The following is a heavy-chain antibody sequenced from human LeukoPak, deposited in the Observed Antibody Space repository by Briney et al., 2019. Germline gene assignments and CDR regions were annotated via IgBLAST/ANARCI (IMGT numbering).Heavy chain of an antibody. CDR3: ASGPYCSGGSCYGRDFDY. J-gene: IGHJ4*02. CDR1: GHTFTSYD. D-gene: IGHD2-15*01. CDR2: MNPNSGNT. V-gene: IGHV1-8*01. Sequence: ASVKVSCKASGHTFTSYDINWVRQATGQGLEWMGWMNPNSGNTGYAQKFQGRVTMTRNTSISTAYMELSSLRSEDTAVYYCASGPYCSGGSCYGRDFDYWGQGTLVTVSS.